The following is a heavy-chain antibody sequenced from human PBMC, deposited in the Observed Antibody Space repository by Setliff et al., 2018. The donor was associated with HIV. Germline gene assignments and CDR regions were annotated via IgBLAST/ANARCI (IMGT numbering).Heavy chain of an antibody. CDR2: ISAYNGNT. J-gene: IGHJ4*02. CDR3: AKASGTVVEALGY. D-gene: IGHD3-22*01. V-gene: IGHV1-18*01. Sequence: ASVKVSCKASGYTFTNYGISWVRQAPGQGLEWMGWISAYNGNTDYAQKLQGRVTMTIDTSTSTAYMELRSLRSDETAVYYCAKASGTVVEALGYWGQGTLVTVSS. CDR1: GYTFTNYG.